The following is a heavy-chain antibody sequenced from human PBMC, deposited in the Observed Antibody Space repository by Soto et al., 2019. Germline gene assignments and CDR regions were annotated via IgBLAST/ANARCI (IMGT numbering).Heavy chain of an antibody. CDR2: IYYSGST. CDR3: ARQRTSVVTKAYFGV. CDR1: GDSISIRSYY. Sequence: PSETLSLTCTVTGDSISIRSYYLGWIRQPPGKGLEWIGSIYYSGSTYNNPSLRSRVSMSIDTSKDQFSLKLKSVTAADTALYFCARQRTSVVTKAYFGVWGPGSLVTVSS. J-gene: IGHJ4*02. D-gene: IGHD2-21*02. V-gene: IGHV4-39*01.